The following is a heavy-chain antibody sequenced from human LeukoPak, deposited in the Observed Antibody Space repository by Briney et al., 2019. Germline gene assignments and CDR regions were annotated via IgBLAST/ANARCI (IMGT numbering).Heavy chain of an antibody. CDR3: ARDIGLVRGIIIAH. CDR1: GGTFSSYA. J-gene: IGHJ5*02. V-gene: IGHV1-69*13. Sequence: SVKVSCKASGGTFSSYAISWVRQAPGQGLEWMGGIIPIFGTANYAQKFQGRVTITADESTSTAYMELSSLRSDDTAVYYCARDIGLVRGIIIAHWGQGTQVTVSS. D-gene: IGHD3-10*01. CDR2: IIPIFGTA.